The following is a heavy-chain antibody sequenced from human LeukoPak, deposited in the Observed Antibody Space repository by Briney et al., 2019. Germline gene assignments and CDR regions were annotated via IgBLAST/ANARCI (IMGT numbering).Heavy chain of an antibody. J-gene: IGHJ4*02. D-gene: IGHD3-9*01. CDR1: GDSIRGFY. CDR2: LYYSRDT. Sequence: SETLSLTCSVPGDSIRGFYWSWIRQPPGKELEWIGYLYYSRDTNYNPALNSRVTISLDASKNQFSLKMSSVTAADTAVYYCARWNYDIMTGYRYFDYWGQGTLVTVSS. CDR3: ARWNYDIMTGYRYFDY. V-gene: IGHV4-59*01.